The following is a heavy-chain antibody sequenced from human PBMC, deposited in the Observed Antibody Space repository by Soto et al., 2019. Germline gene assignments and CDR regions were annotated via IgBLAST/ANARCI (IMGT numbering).Heavy chain of an antibody. CDR1: GYTFTSYG. Sequence: QVQLVQSGAEVKKPGASVKVSCKASGYTFTSYGISWVRQAPGQGLEWMGWISAYNGNTNYAQKLQGRVTMTTDTSTSTADMELRSLRSDDTDVYYCARDAGGYYDSSGYFDYWGQGTLVTVSS. V-gene: IGHV1-18*01. CDR3: ARDAGGYYDSSGYFDY. CDR2: ISAYNGNT. J-gene: IGHJ4*02. D-gene: IGHD3-22*01.